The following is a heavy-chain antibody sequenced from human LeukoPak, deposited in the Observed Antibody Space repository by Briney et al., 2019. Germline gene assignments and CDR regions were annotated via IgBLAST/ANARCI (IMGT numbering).Heavy chain of an antibody. J-gene: IGHJ6*02. D-gene: IGHD3-10*01. CDR2: IIPIFGTA. CDR1: GGTFSSYA. Sequence: SVKVSCKASGGTFSSYAISCVRQAPGQGLEWMGGIIPIFGTANYAQKFQGRVTITADESTSTAYMELSSLRSEDTAVYYCARDKIGSGSYYSTYWDYYYYGMDVWGQGTTVTVSS. CDR3: ARDKIGSGSYYSTYWDYYYYGMDV. V-gene: IGHV1-69*13.